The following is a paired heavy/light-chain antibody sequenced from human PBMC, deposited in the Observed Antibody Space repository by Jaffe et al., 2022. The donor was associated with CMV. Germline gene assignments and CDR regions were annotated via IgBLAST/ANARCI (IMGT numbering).Heavy chain of an antibody. CDR2: IKHDGSDK. D-gene: IGHD2-2*01. V-gene: IGHV3-7*03. CDR1: GFNFRTYW. CDR3: AITSAFYAVGY. J-gene: IGHJ4*02. Sequence: EVQLVESGGSLVQPGGSLRLTCAGSGFNFRTYWMGWVRQAPGKGLEWVANIKHDGSDKYYVDSVRGRFTISRDNAKNSLYLQMNGLRAEDTAVYYCAITSAFYAVGYWGQGTLVTVSS.
Light chain of an antibody. CDR3: QTWGTGIWV. V-gene: IGLV4-69*01. J-gene: IGLJ3*02. Sequence: QIVLTQSPSASASLGASVKLTCTLSSGHSTYAIAWHQVQPEKGPRYLMTLNSDGSHKKGDGIPDRFSGSSSGAERYLTISSLQSEDEADYYCQTWGTGIWVFGGGTKLTVL. CDR1: SGHSTYA. CDR2: LNSDGSH.